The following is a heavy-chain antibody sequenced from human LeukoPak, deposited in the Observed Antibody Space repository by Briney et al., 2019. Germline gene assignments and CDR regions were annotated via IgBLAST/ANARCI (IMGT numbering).Heavy chain of an antibody. CDR2: IRNSGNTI. Sequence: HPGGSLRLSCAVSGFTLSSYNMNWVRQAPGKGLEWVSYIRNSGNTIYYADSVKGRFIISRDNAKNSLYLQMNSLRADDTALYYCARDQGSSWYWGPDYWGQGTLVTVSS. V-gene: IGHV3-48*04. D-gene: IGHD6-13*01. J-gene: IGHJ4*02. CDR1: GFTLSSYN. CDR3: ARDQGSSWYWGPDY.